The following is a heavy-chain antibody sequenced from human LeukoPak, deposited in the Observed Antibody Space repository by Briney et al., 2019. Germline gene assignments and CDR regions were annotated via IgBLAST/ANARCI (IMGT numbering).Heavy chain of an antibody. Sequence: SQTLSLTCTVSGGSISSGSYYWSWIRQPAGKGLEWIGRIYTSGSTKYNPSLKNRVTISVDTSKNQFSLKLSSVAAADTAVYYCAREGKDSSGYYYESWFDPWGQGTLVTVSS. D-gene: IGHD3-22*01. CDR1: GGSISSGSYY. J-gene: IGHJ5*02. V-gene: IGHV4-61*02. CDR3: AREGKDSSGYYYESWFDP. CDR2: IYTSGST.